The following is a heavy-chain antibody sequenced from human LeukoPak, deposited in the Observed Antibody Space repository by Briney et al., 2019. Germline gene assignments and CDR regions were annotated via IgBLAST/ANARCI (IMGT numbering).Heavy chain of an antibody. CDR1: GGSISNYY. CDR2: IYNSGHT. Sequence: PSETLSLTCTVSGGSISNYYWSWIRQPPGKGLEWIGYIYNSGHTNYNPSLKSRVTISEDTSKNQLSLKLGSVTAADTAVYYCARAAVTTSRYFQHWGQGTLVTVSS. D-gene: IGHD4-17*01. V-gene: IGHV4-59*01. J-gene: IGHJ1*01. CDR3: ARAAVTTSRYFQH.